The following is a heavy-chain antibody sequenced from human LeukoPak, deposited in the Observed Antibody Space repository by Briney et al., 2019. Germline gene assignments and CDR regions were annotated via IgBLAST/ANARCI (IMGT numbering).Heavy chain of an antibody. J-gene: IGHJ5*02. Sequence: GGSLRLSCAASGFTFSSFVMHWVRQAPGKGLEWVAVISYDGSNKYYADSVKGRFTISRDNAKNTLYLQMNNLSAEDTAMYYCVNMLVAAWGQGTLVTVSS. D-gene: IGHD5-12*01. CDR3: VNMLVAA. CDR2: ISYDGSNK. CDR1: GFTFSSFV. V-gene: IGHV3-30-3*01.